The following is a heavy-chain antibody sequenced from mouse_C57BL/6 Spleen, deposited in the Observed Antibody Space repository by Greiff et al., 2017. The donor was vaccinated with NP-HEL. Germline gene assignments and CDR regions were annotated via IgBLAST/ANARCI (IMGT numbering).Heavy chain of an antibody. J-gene: IGHJ1*03. CDR3: ARQAFNYWYFDV. V-gene: IGHV5-2*01. CDR2: INSDGGST. Sequence: EVKLMESGGGLVQPGESLKLSCESNEYEFPSHDMSWVRKTPEKRLELVAAINSDGGSTYYPDTMERRFIISRDNTKKTLYLQMSSLRSEDTALYYWARQAFNYWYFDVWGTGTTVTVSS. CDR1: EYEFPSHD.